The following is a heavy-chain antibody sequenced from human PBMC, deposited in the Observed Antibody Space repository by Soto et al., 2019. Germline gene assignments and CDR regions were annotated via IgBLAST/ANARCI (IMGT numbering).Heavy chain of an antibody. Sequence: PSETLSLTCTVSGSDITTYYWSWLRQSPGKGLEWIGHIYDTGSTTYNPSLKSRVTISVDTSNKQFSLRLTSVTAADTAVYYCARCPIDHNRFDPWGQGTLVTVSS. V-gene: IGHV4-59*01. CDR1: GSDITTYY. CDR2: IYDTGST. CDR3: ARCPIDHNRFDP. D-gene: IGHD3-9*01. J-gene: IGHJ5*02.